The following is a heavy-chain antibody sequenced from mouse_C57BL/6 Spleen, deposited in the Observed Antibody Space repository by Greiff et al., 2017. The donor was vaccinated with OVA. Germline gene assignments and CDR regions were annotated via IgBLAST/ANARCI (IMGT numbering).Heavy chain of an antibody. J-gene: IGHJ2*01. CDR3: SRRETTLVATGYYFDY. CDR2: INPSNGGT. V-gene: IGHV1-53*01. Sequence: QVQLQQPGTELVKPGASVKLSCKASGYTFTSSWMHWVKQRPGQGLEWIGNINPSNGGTNYNEKFKSKATLTVEQFSSTAYMQLSSLTSEDSAVYYCSRRETTLVATGYYFDYWGQGTTLTVSS. D-gene: IGHD1-1*01. CDR1: GYTFTSSW.